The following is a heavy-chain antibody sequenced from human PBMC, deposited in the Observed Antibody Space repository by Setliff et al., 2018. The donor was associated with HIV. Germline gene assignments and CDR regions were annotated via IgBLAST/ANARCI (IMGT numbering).Heavy chain of an antibody. V-gene: IGHV1-2*02. D-gene: IGHD3-3*01. Sequence: ASVKVSCKSFGYTFTAHHIHWVRQAPGQGPEWMGWIIPKSGETSYAEKFRGRVTMTRDTSLSTAYMELNWLTSDDTAVYYCARVVDRDYDFWSAYEYWGQGTMVTVSS. CDR3: ARVVDRDYDFWSAYEY. CDR2: IIPKSGET. J-gene: IGHJ4*02. CDR1: GYTFTAHH.